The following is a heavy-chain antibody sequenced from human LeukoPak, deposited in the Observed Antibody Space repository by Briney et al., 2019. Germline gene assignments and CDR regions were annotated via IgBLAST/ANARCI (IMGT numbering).Heavy chain of an antibody. Sequence: PSETLSLTCTVSGGSISSSSYYWGWIRQPPGKGLEWIGSIYYSGSTYYNPSLKSRVTISVDTSKNQFSLKLSSLTAADTAVYYCATSSSSWYRAPFDYWGQGTLVTVSS. J-gene: IGHJ4*02. V-gene: IGHV4-39*01. CDR3: ATSSSSWYRAPFDY. CDR1: GGSISSSSYY. D-gene: IGHD6-13*01. CDR2: IYYSGST.